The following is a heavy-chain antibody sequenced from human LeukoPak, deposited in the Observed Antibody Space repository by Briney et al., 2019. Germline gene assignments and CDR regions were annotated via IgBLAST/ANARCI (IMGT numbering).Heavy chain of an antibody. CDR1: GFTFSSYW. CDR3: ARGGGGSRVYYYYYMDV. CDR2: INGDGSST. V-gene: IGHV3-74*01. J-gene: IGHJ6*03. D-gene: IGHD2-15*01. Sequence: GGSLRLSCAASGFTFSSYWMHWVRQAPGKGLVWLSHINGDGSSTNYADSVKGRFTISRDNAKNTLYLQMNSLRAEDTAVYYCARGGGGSRVYYYYYMDVWGKGTTVTISS.